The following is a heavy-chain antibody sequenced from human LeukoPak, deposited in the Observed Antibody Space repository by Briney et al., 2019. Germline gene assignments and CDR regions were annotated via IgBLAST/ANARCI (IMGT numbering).Heavy chain of an antibody. CDR2: ISSSGSTK. D-gene: IGHD2-15*01. J-gene: IGHJ4*02. CDR1: GFTFSSYE. Sequence: PGGSLRLSCAASGFTFSSYEMNWVRQAPGKGLEWVSYISSSGSTKYYADSVKGRFTISRDNAKNSLYLQMNSLRAEDTAVYYCARVKRLVVAAPFDYWGQGTLVTVCS. V-gene: IGHV3-48*03. CDR3: ARVKRLVVAAPFDY.